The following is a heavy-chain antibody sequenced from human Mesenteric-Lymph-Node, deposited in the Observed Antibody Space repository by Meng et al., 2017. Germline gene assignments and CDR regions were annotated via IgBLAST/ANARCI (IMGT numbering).Heavy chain of an antibody. CDR1: GGSFSGYY. V-gene: IGHV4-34*01. D-gene: IGHD2-15*01. J-gene: IGHJ5*02. CDR2: INHSGST. Sequence: SETLSLTCAVYGGSFSGYYWSWIRQPPGKGLEWIGEINHSGSTNYNPSLKSRVTISVDTSKNQFSLKLSSVTAADTAVYYCARRSGGIDPWGQGTLVTVSS. CDR3: ARRSGGIDP.